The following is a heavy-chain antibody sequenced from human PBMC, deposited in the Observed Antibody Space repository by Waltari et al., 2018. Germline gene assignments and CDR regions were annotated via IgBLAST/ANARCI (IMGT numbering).Heavy chain of an antibody. V-gene: IGHV3-53*04. Sequence: EVQLVESGGGLVQPGGSLRLSCAASGFIVNTYYMGWVRHAPGKGLAWVSTIYMDGRTKYADPLNGRFTVSRHSSQNTLFLQMNSLRVEDTAIYYCARLKDYTDWYFDIWGRGTLVTVSA. CDR1: GFIVNTYY. D-gene: IGHD4-4*01. CDR3: ARLKDYTDWYFDI. J-gene: IGHJ2*01. CDR2: IYMDGRT.